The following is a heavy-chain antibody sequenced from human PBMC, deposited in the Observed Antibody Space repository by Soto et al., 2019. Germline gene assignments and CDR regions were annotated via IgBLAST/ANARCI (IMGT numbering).Heavy chain of an antibody. CDR1: GGTFSSYA. V-gene: IGHV1-69*13. CDR2: IMPIFGTA. CDR3: TRVSSPGGAFNI. D-gene: IGHD6-25*01. J-gene: IGHJ3*02. Sequence: SSVKFSCKASGGTFSSYAIRWVRPAPGQGLEWMGGIMPIFGTANYAQKFQGRVTITADESTSPAYMELSSLRSEDTAGYYYTRVSSPGGAFNIWGQGTMVTVS.